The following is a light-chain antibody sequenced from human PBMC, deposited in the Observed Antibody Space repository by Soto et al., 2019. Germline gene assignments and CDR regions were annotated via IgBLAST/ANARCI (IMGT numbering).Light chain of an antibody. V-gene: IGLV1-40*01. J-gene: IGLJ2*01. CDR2: DNN. Sequence: QSVLTQPPSVSGAPGQRVTISCTGSSSNIGAHYDVHWYQQLPGTAPKLLIYDNNNRPSGVPDRFSGSKSGTSASLAITGLQAEDEADYYCQSYDSSLYVVFGGGTKVTVL. CDR1: SSNIGAHYD. CDR3: QSYDSSLYVV.